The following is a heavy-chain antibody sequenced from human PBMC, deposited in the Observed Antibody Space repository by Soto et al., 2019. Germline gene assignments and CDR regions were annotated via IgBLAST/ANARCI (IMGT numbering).Heavy chain of an antibody. CDR1: GFTFSRYA. CDR2: ISSSGSTI. Sequence: EVQLVESGGCLVQPGGSLRLSCAASGFTFSRYALYWVRQAPGRGLARVSDISSSGSTIHYADSVKCRFTISRDHANNSLYLQMNSLRAEDTAVYYCAREVGSGWFDPWGQGTLVTVSS. CDR3: AREVGSGWFDP. J-gene: IGHJ5*02. D-gene: IGHD3-10*01. V-gene: IGHV3-48*03.